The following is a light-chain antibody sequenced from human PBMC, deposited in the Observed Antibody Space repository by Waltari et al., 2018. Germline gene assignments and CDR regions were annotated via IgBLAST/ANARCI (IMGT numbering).Light chain of an antibody. V-gene: IGKV2-28*01. CDR3: MQALQTAIT. CDR1: QSLLHSNGYNY. Sequence: EIVLTQSPLSLPVTLGEPASISCTSSQSLLHSNGYNYLDWYVQRPGLPPRRQIYFGSYRACGVPDRFRGSGSVTDCTLKISKVEAEDVGVYYCMQALQTAITFGQGTRLEIK. J-gene: IGKJ5*01. CDR2: FGS.